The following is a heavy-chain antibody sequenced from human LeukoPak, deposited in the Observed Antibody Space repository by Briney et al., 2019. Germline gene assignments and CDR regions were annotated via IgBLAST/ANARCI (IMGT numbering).Heavy chain of an antibody. Sequence: SETLSLTCTVSGRSISNGYYWGWIRQPPGKGLEWIGSIYYSGSTYYNPSLKGRVTISVDTSKNQFSLKLSSVTAADTAVYYCVADAFDIWGQGTMVTVSS. CDR2: IYYSGST. CDR1: GRSISNGYY. CDR3: VADAFDI. V-gene: IGHV4-39*01. J-gene: IGHJ3*02.